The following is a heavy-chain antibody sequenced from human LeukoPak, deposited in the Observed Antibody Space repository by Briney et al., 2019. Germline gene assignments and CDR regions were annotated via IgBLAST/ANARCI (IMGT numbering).Heavy chain of an antibody. CDR1: GYTFTSYG. Sequence: ASAKVSGKASGYTFTSYGISWVRQAPGQGLEWMGWISAYNGNTNYAQKLQGRVTMTTDTSTSTAYMELRSLRSDDTAVYYCARDQMPYYYDSSGYYYLFDIRGQGTMVTVSS. D-gene: IGHD3-22*01. V-gene: IGHV1-18*01. CDR3: ARDQMPYYYDSSGYYYLFDI. CDR2: ISAYNGNT. J-gene: IGHJ3*02.